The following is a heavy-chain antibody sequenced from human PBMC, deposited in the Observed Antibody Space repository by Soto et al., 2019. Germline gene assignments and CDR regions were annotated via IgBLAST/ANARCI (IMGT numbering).Heavy chain of an antibody. D-gene: IGHD3-10*01. CDR3: AKTPWFGEFTDY. CDR2: IYYSGST. Sequence: QVQLQESGPGLVKPSQTLSLTCTVSGGSISSGGYYWSWIRQHPGKGLEWIGYIYYSGSTYYNPSVKSPVTISVDTSKNQCALKLSSVTAADAAVYYCAKTPWFGEFTDYWGQGTLVTVSS. CDR1: GGSISSGGYY. V-gene: IGHV4-31*01. J-gene: IGHJ4*02.